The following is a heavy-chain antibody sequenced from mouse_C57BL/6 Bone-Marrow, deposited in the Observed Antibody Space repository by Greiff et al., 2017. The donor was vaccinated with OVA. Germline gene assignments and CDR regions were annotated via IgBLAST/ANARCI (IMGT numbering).Heavy chain of an antibody. J-gene: IGHJ2*01. D-gene: IGHD1-1*01. CDR2: INPGSGGT. CDR3: ARRYYYGSSGYFDY. Sequence: VQLQQSGAELVRPGTSVKESCKASGYAFTNYLIEWVKQRPGQGLEWIGVINPGSGGTNYNEKFKGKATLTADKSSSTAYMELSSLTSEDSAVYFCARRYYYGSSGYFDYWGQGTTLTVSS. V-gene: IGHV1-54*01. CDR1: GYAFTNYL.